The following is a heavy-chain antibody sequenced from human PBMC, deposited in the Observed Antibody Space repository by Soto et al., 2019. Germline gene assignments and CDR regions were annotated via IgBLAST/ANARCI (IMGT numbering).Heavy chain of an antibody. J-gene: IGHJ6*02. CDR3: ARSYGDSYYYYRMDV. Sequence: GESLKISCKGSGYSFTSYWISWVRQMPGKGLEWMGRIDPSDSYTNYSPSFQGHVTISADKSISTAYLQWSSLKASDTAMYYCARSYGDSYYYYRMDVWGQGTTVTVSS. D-gene: IGHD4-17*01. CDR2: IDPSDSYT. V-gene: IGHV5-10-1*01. CDR1: GYSFTSYW.